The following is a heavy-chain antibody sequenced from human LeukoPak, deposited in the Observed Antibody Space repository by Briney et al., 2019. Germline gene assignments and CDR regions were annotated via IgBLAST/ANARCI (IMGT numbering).Heavy chain of an antibody. Sequence: GGSLRLSCAASGFTFSSYSMNWVRQAPGKGLEWVSSISSSSYIYYADSVKGRFTISRDNAKNSLYLQMNSLRAEDTAVYYCASSSHTAMGSFDYWGQGTLVTVSS. D-gene: IGHD5-18*01. J-gene: IGHJ4*02. CDR3: ASSSHTAMGSFDY. CDR2: ISSSSYI. CDR1: GFTFSSYS. V-gene: IGHV3-21*01.